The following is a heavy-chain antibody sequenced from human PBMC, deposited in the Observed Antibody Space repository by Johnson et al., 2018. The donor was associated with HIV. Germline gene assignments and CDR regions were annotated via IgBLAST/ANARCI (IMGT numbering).Heavy chain of an antibody. V-gene: IGHV3-66*02. CDR3: AILTSIAPGYDVFDI. D-gene: IGHD6-6*01. J-gene: IGHJ3*02. CDR2: IYSGGST. Sequence: VQLVESGGDLVKPGGSLRLSCAASGFTVSSNYMSWVRQAPGKGLEWVSVIYSGGSTFYAASVKGRFTISRDNSRDTLYLQMSRLRVEDTGVYYCAILTSIAPGYDVFDIWGQGTMVTVSS. CDR1: GFTVSSNY.